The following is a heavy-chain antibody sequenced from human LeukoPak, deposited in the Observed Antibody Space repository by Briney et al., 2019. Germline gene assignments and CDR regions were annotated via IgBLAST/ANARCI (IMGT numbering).Heavy chain of an antibody. Sequence: GGSLRLSCAASGFTFSSYWMSWVRQAPGKGLEWVANIKQDGSEKYYVDSVKGRFTISRDNAKNSLYPQMNSLRAEDTAVYYCARKSGGLSQSYYYYMDVWGKGTTVTVSS. D-gene: IGHD3-10*01. CDR1: GFTFSSYW. CDR3: ARKSGGLSQSYYYYMDV. CDR2: IKQDGSEK. J-gene: IGHJ6*03. V-gene: IGHV3-7*01.